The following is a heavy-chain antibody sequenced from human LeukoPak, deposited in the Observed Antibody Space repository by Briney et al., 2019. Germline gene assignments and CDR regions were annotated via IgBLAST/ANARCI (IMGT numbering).Heavy chain of an antibody. CDR2: IGGSGTTA. V-gene: IGHV3-23*01. CDR1: GFTFSNYA. J-gene: IGHJ4*02. D-gene: IGHD2-15*01. Sequence: QSGGSLRLSCAASGFTFSNYAMSWVRQAPGKGLEWVSSIGGSGTTAYYADSVKGRFTISRDNSKNTLYLQMNSLRAEDTAVYYCAKDGEDIVVVVAATWFDYWGQGTLVTVSS. CDR3: AKDGEDIVVVVAATWFDY.